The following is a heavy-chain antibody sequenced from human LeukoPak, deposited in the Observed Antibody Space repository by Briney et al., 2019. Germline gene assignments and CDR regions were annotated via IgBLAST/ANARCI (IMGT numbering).Heavy chain of an antibody. CDR3: ARGEYDILTGYIDH. J-gene: IGHJ4*01. CDR2: IWYEGSNK. Sequence: GGSLRLSCAASGFTFSSYSMNWVRQAPGKGLEWVAVIWYEGSNKHYADSVRGRFTISRDNSKNMLYLQMNSLRAEDTAVYFCARGEYDILTGYIDHWGHGTLVTVSS. D-gene: IGHD3-9*01. CDR1: GFTFSSYS. V-gene: IGHV3-33*08.